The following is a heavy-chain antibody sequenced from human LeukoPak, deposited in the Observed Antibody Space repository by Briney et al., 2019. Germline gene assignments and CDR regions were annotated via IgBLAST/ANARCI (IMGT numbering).Heavy chain of an antibody. D-gene: IGHD2-21*01. J-gene: IGHJ5*02. Sequence: SETLSLTCTVSGGSISSSSYYWGWIRQPPGKGLEWIGSIYYSGSTYYNPSLKSRVTISVDTSKNQFSLKLSSVTAADTAVYYCARHYVRHIRSRRKNWFDPWGQGTLVTVSS. CDR2: IYYSGST. V-gene: IGHV4-39*01. CDR1: GGSISSSSYY. CDR3: ARHYVRHIRSRRKNWFDP.